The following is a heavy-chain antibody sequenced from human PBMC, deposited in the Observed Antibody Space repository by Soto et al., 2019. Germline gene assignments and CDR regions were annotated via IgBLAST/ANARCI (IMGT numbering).Heavy chain of an antibody. CDR1: GGTFSSYT. V-gene: IGHV1-69*08. Sequence: QVQLVQSGAEVKKPGSSVKVSCKASGGTFSSYTINWVRQAPGQGLEWMGRIIPILGIANYAQKFQGRVTITADKSTSTAYMELSSLRSEDTAVYYCARDVRAWYFDLWGRGTLVTVSS. J-gene: IGHJ2*01. CDR3: ARDVRAWYFDL. CDR2: IIPILGIA.